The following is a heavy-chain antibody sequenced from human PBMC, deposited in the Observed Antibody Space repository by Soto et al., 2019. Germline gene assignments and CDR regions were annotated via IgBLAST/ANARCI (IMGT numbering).Heavy chain of an antibody. CDR1: GGSISSGGYY. V-gene: IGHV4-31*03. J-gene: IGHJ4*02. CDR2: IYYSGST. CDR3: AGSIAAAGTDY. D-gene: IGHD6-13*01. Sequence: PSETLSLTCTVSGGSISSGGYYWSWIRQHPGKGLEWIGYIYYSGSTYYNPSLKSRVTISVDTSKNQFSLKLSSVTAADTAVYYCAGSIAAAGTDYWGQGTLVTVSS.